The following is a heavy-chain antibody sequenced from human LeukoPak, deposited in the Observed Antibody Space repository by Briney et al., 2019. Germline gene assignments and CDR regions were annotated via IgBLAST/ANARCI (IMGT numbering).Heavy chain of an antibody. CDR2: IHTSGTT. D-gene: IGHD1-14*01. Sequence: SETLSLTCTVSGGSTNGYFCTWLRQSAGAGLECIGRIHTSGTTYYNPSFKSRVSMSVDTSNNKFSLRLNSVSAADTAVYYCARDPAGHGRYFDYWGQGALVTVSS. V-gene: IGHV4-4*07. CDR1: GGSTNGYF. J-gene: IGHJ4*02. CDR3: ARDPAGHGRYFDY.